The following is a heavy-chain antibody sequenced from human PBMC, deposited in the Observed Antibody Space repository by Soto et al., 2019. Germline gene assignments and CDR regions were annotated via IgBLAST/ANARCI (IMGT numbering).Heavy chain of an antibody. Sequence: QITLKESGPALVKPTQTLTLTCTFSGFSLSTSGVGVGWIRQPPGKALEWLALIYWDGEKRYSPSQKSRLAITTDTSKNQVVLTMTNSDPVDTATYYCAHFIVVPPSDVFDVWGQGTMVAVSS. CDR3: AHFIVVPPSDVFDV. CDR2: IYWDGEK. D-gene: IGHD2-2*01. J-gene: IGHJ3*01. V-gene: IGHV2-5*02. CDR1: GFSLSTSGVG.